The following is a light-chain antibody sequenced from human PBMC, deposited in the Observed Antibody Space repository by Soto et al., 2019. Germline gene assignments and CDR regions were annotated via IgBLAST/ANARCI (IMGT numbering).Light chain of an antibody. CDR2: DAS. Sequence: EIVLTQSPGTLSLSPGERATLSCRASQSVSKNYLAWYQHKPGQAPRLLIDDASNRATGIPDRFSGSGSGTDFTLTISSLEPEDSAVYYCQQYGTPPLTFGQGTKVEIK. J-gene: IGKJ1*01. CDR1: QSVSKNY. CDR3: QQYGTPPLT. V-gene: IGKV3-20*01.